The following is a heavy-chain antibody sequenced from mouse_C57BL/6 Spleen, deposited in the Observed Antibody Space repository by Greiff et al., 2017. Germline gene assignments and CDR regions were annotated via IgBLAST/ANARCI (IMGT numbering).Heavy chain of an antibody. D-gene: IGHD1-1*01. CDR2: INPSSGYT. CDR3: AREGIPTVVYFDS. Sequence: QVQLQQSGAELAKPGASVKLSCKASGYTFTSYWMHWVKQRPGQGLEWIGYINPSSGYTKYNQKFKDKATLTAYKSSSTAYMQRSSLTYEDSAVYFCAREGIPTVVYFDSWGQGATLTVSS. J-gene: IGHJ2*01. CDR1: GYTFTSYW. V-gene: IGHV1-7*01.